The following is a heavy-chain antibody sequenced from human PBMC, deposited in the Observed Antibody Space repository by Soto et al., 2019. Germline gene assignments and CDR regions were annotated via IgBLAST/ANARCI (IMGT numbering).Heavy chain of an antibody. J-gene: IGHJ4*02. CDR1: GGSMKSFF. CDR3: AASQMGLLSVLGT. CDR2: IPNSVGP. Sequence: SETLSLTCTVSGGSMKSFFWSWIRQPPGKGLEWIGYIPNSVGPTYTPSLKSRVTSAIDTSINQFSLRLTSVTTADTAVSYWAASQMGLLSVLGTWGQGIQVTVSS. V-gene: IGHV4-59*01. D-gene: IGHD1-1*01.